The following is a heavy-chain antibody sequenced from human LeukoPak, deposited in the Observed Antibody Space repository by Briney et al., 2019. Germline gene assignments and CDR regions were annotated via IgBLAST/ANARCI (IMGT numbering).Heavy chain of an antibody. CDR1: GGSISGSGYY. J-gene: IGHJ4*02. V-gene: IGHV4-39*02. CDR2: IYYTGST. D-gene: IGHD3-10*01. Sequence: SETLSLTCTVSGGSISGSGYYWVWIRQPPGKGLEWIATIYYTGSTYYNPSLKSRVTISVDTSKNQFSLKLSSVTAADTAVYYCAREGDGVTFDYWGQGTLVTVSS. CDR3: AREGDGVTFDY.